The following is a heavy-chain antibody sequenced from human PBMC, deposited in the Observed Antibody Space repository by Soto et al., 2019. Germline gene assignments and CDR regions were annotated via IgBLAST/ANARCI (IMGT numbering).Heavy chain of an antibody. CDR1: GGSITNYY. Sequence: SETLSLTCNVSGGSITNYYWSWIRQSPEKGLEWIGYIYYSGSTKYNPSLKSRVTISVDMSKNQFSLKLSSVTGADTAVYYCARGRGYSGFDSKPFDYWGQGALVTVSS. CDR3: ARGRGYSGFDSKPFDY. J-gene: IGHJ4*02. CDR2: IYYSGST. D-gene: IGHD5-12*01. V-gene: IGHV4-59*01.